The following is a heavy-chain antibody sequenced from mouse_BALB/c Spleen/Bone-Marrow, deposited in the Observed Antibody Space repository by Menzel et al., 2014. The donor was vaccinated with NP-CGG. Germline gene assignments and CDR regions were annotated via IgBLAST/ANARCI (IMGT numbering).Heavy chain of an antibody. CDR3: ASMITTAWFAY. CDR1: GFSLTSYG. V-gene: IGHV2-9*02. CDR2: IWAGGST. Sequence: VQLQQSGPGLVSPSQSLSITCTVSGFSLTSYGVHWVRRPPGKGLEWLGVIWAGGSTNYNSALMSRLSISKDNSKSQVFLKMNSLQTDDTAMYYCASMITTAWFAYWGQGTLVTVSA. J-gene: IGHJ3*01. D-gene: IGHD2-4*01.